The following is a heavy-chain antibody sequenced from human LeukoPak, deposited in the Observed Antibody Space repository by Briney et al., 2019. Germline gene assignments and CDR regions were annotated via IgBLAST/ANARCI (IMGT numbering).Heavy chain of an antibody. CDR3: ARGRNNCALCDY. Sequence: ASLKVSCKASGYTFTSATISCGREAPGQGLEWMGWISAYNGNTNYAQKLQGRVTMTTDTTTSTAYMQWRCMRSDDTTVHYCARGRNNCALCDYWGQGTLVTVSS. CDR1: GYTFTSAT. D-gene: IGHD2-21*01. J-gene: IGHJ4*02. CDR2: ISAYNGNT. V-gene: IGHV1-18*01.